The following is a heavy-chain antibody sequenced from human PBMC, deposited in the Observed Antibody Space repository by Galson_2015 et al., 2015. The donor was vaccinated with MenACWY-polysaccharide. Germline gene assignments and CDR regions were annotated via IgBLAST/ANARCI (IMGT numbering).Heavy chain of an antibody. CDR2: ISGAGGLI. CDR3: ARTRPNDCWSAFDL. V-gene: IGHV3-23*01. J-gene: IGHJ4*02. CDR1: GFTFSSFA. D-gene: IGHD3-3*01. Sequence: SLRLSCASSGFTFSSFAMTWVRQAPGKGPEWVSTISGAGGLISYTDSVKGRFTISRDNSKTTLYLQMHSLRAEDTALYYCARTRPNDCWSAFDLWGQGAPVTVSS.